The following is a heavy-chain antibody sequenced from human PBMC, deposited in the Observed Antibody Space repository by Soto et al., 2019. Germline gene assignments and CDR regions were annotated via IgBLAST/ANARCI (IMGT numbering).Heavy chain of an antibody. CDR2: IIPILGIA. Sequence: SVKVSCKASGGTFSSYTISWVRQAPGQGLEWMGRIIPILGIANYAQKFQGRVTITADKSTSTAYMELSSLRSEDTAVYYCASAPVNSGYDIDYWGQGTLVTVSS. D-gene: IGHD5-12*01. CDR3: ASAPVNSGYDIDY. J-gene: IGHJ4*02. CDR1: GGTFSSYT. V-gene: IGHV1-69*02.